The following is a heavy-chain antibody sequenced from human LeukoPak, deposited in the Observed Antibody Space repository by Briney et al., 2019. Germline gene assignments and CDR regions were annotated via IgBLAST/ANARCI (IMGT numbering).Heavy chain of an antibody. Sequence: SGTLSRTCAISGGSISSSNWWSWVRQPPGKGMAWIGEIYHSGSTNYNPSLKSRVTISVDTSKNQFSLKLSSVTAADTAVYYCARAHIVVVPAARYYGMDVWGQGTTVTVSS. J-gene: IGHJ6*02. D-gene: IGHD2-2*01. CDR1: GGSISSSNW. V-gene: IGHV4-4*02. CDR2: IYHSGST. CDR3: ARAHIVVVPAARYYGMDV.